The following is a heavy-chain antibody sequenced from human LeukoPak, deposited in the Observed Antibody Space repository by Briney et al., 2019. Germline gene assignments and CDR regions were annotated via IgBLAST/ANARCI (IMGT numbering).Heavy chain of an antibody. V-gene: IGHV4-30-4*08. D-gene: IGHD1-26*01. CDR2: IYYSGST. CDR3: ARASGSATTYSYYYYYYMDV. Sequence: PSQTLSLTCSVPGDSISSRDYYWSWIRQPPGKGLEWIGYIYYSGSTNYNPSLKSRVTISVDTSKNQFSLKLSSVTAADTAVYYCARASGSATTYSYYYYYYMDVWGKGTTVTVSS. J-gene: IGHJ6*03. CDR1: GDSISSRDYY.